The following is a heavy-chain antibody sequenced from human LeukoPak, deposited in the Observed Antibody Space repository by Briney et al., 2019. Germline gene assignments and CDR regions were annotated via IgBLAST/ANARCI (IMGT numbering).Heavy chain of an antibody. CDR3: ARRTEHGNDY. CDR1: GYTFTSYD. Sequence: ASVKVSCKASGYTFTSYDINWVRQATGQGLEYMGWMNPNSGNIEYAQKLQGRVTTTRDAYISTAYMELSSLRSEDTAVYYCARRTEHGNDYWGQGTLVTVSS. CDR2: MNPNSGNI. V-gene: IGHV1-8*01. J-gene: IGHJ4*02. D-gene: IGHD4-23*01.